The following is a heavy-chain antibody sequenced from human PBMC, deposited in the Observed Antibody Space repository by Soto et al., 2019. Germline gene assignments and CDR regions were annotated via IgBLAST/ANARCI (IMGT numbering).Heavy chain of an antibody. Sequence: ALVKVSCKASGGTFSSYAISWVRQAPGQGLEWMGGIIPIFGTANYAQKFQGRVTITADESTSTAYMELSSLRSEDTAVYYCATTWDTAMAEYWYFDLWGRGTLVTVSS. J-gene: IGHJ2*01. D-gene: IGHD5-18*01. CDR2: IIPIFGTA. CDR3: ATTWDTAMAEYWYFDL. V-gene: IGHV1-69*13. CDR1: GGTFSSYA.